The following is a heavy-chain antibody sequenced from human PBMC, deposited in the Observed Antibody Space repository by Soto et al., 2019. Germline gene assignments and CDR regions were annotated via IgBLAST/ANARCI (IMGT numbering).Heavy chain of an antibody. V-gene: IGHV3-48*01. J-gene: IGHJ4*01. CDR1: GFTFSDYS. CDR2: ISTSGTII. CDR3: VIGYFFDY. D-gene: IGHD3-16*01. Sequence: EVQLVESGGGLVQPGGSLRLSCAASGFTFSDYSMNWVRQAPGKGLEWVSDISTSGTIIHYADSVKGRITFSRHNVNTSLYLQINCLRAAVTAVYYCVIGYFFDYWGHGTLVTVSS.